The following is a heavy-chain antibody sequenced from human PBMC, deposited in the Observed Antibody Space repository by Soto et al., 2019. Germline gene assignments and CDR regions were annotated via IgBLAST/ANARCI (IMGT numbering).Heavy chain of an antibody. CDR3: ARVQIQTLPKSGTTYYYDTSGS. D-gene: IGHD3-22*01. J-gene: IGHJ5*02. Sequence: EVHLVESGGGLVEPGGSLRLSCAASGFTFISYGMNWVRQAPGKGLEWVSSISSSSRYIYYADSVKGRFTISRDNAKNSLDLQMRSLRAEETAVYYCARVQIQTLPKSGTTYYYDTSGSWGQGTLVTVSS. CDR1: GFTFISYG. CDR2: ISSSSRYI. V-gene: IGHV3-21*01.